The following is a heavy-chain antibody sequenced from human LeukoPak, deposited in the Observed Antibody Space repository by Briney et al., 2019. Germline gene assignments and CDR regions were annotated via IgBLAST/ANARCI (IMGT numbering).Heavy chain of an antibody. CDR1: GLTFSSYA. J-gene: IGHJ4*02. CDR2: ISGSVGST. Sequence: GGSLRLACAASGLTFSSYAMSWVRQAPGKGLEGVSAISGSVGSTYYADSVKGRFTTSRSNAKNTLYLQMKSLRAEDTAVYYCAKDLNRLRATVGTFDYWGQGTLVTVSS. D-gene: IGHD4-11*01. CDR3: AKDLNRLRATVGTFDY. V-gene: IGHV3-23*01.